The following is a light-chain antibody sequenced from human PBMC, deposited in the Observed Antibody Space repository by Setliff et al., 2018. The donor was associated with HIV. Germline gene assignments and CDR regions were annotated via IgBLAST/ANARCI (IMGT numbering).Light chain of an antibody. J-gene: IGKJ5*01. V-gene: IGKV2-28*01. CDR1: QSLLHSNGYNY. CDR3: MQALQPPLT. CDR2: LGS. Sequence: DIVMTQSPLSLPVTPGEPASISCRSSQSLLHSNGYNYLDWYLQKPGQSPHLPIFLGSNRASGVPDRFSGSGSGTDFTLKISRVEAEDVGVYYCMQALQPPLTFGQGTRLEIK.